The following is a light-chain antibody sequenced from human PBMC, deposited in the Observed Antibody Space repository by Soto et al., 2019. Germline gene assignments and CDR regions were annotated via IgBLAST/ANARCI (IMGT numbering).Light chain of an antibody. CDR2: AAS. Sequence: DIQMTQSPSSLSASVGDRVSITCRASEDIGNDLGWYQQKPGKAPKRLLFAASSLPTVLPSLFSGRGSGTEFPLENSGLQPEEFVTYYCVQQDCCPYSFGHETKLEIK. CDR3: VQQDCCPYS. J-gene: IGKJ2*01. V-gene: IGKV1-17*01. CDR1: EDIGND.